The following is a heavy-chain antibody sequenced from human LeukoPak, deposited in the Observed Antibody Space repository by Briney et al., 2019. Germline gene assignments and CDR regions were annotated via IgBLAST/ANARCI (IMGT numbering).Heavy chain of an antibody. Sequence: ASVKVSCKASGYTFTSYYMHWVRQAPGQGLEWMGIINPSGGSTSYAQKFQGRVTMTRDTSTSTVYMELSGLRSEDTAVYYCARDRGDGYNSAPFDYWGQGTLVTVSS. CDR2: INPSGGST. J-gene: IGHJ4*02. CDR3: ARDRGDGYNSAPFDY. V-gene: IGHV1-46*01. CDR1: GYTFTSYY. D-gene: IGHD5-24*01.